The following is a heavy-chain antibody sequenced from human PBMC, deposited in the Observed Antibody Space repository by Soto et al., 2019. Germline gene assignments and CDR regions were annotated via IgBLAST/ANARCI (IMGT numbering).Heavy chain of an antibody. V-gene: IGHV1-18*01. D-gene: IGHD2-2*02. CDR1: GYTFTSYG. CDR3: ARDRPIPFYHNDDAFDI. Sequence: QVPLVQSGAEVKKPGASVMVSCKASGYTFTSYGISWVRQAPGQGLEWMGWISAYNGNTNYAQKLQGRVTMTTDTSTSTAYMELRSLRSDDTAVYYCARDRPIPFYHNDDAFDIWGQGTMVTVSS. J-gene: IGHJ3*02. CDR2: ISAYNGNT.